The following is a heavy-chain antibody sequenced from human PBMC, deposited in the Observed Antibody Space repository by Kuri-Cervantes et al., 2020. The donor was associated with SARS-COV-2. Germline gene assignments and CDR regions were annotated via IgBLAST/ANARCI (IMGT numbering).Heavy chain of an antibody. D-gene: IGHD3-3*01. CDR2: INWNGGST. J-gene: IGHJ6*03. CDR3: ARDVKYDFWSGSPYYYYYMDV. CDR1: GFRFTEYF. Sequence: GGSLRLSCEASGFRFTEYFMSWVRQAPGKGLEWVSGINWNGGSTGYADSVKGRFTISRDNAKNSLYLQMNSLRAEDTALYYCARDVKYDFWSGSPYYYYYMDVWGKGTTVTVSS. V-gene: IGHV3-20*04.